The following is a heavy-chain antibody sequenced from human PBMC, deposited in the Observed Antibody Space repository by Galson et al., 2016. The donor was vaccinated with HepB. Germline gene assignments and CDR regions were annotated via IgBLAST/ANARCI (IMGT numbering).Heavy chain of an antibody. Sequence: SLRLSCAASGLNFWTYWMTWVRQAPGKGPEWVASISHDGRDQRYVDSAKGRFTISRDNARNSLYLQMNSLRVDDTAVYYCAQYGGLADSWGQGTLVTVSS. CDR3: AQYGGLADS. D-gene: IGHD3-16*01. CDR2: ISHDGRDQ. J-gene: IGHJ4*02. CDR1: GLNFWTYW. V-gene: IGHV3-7*01.